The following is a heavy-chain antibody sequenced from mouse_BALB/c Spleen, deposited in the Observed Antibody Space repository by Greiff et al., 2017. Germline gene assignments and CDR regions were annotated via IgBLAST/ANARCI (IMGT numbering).Heavy chain of an antibody. Sequence: QVQLKQSGPQLVRPGASVKISCTASGFSFTSYWMPWVKQRPGQGLEWIGMIDPSDSETRLNQKFKDKATLTVDKSSSTAYMQLSSPTSEDSAVYYCARNYGNDVRAMDYWGQGTSVTVSS. J-gene: IGHJ4*01. CDR2: IDPSDSET. V-gene: IGHV1S126*01. CDR1: GFSFTSYW. CDR3: ARNYGNDVRAMDY. D-gene: IGHD2-14*01.